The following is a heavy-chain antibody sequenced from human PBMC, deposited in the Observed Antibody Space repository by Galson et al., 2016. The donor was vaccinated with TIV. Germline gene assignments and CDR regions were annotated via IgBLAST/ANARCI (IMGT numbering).Heavy chain of an antibody. J-gene: IGHJ6*02. V-gene: IGHV3-48*01. Sequence: SLRLSCAASGFTFSSYSMNWVRQAPGKGLEWVSYVSSSGSTIYYADSVKGRFTISRDNAKNSLYLQMNSLRAGDTAVYYCAGGGWGYSSGWSYGMDVWGQGTTVTVSS. CDR2: VSSSGSTI. D-gene: IGHD6-19*01. CDR3: AGGGWGYSSGWSYGMDV. CDR1: GFTFSSYS.